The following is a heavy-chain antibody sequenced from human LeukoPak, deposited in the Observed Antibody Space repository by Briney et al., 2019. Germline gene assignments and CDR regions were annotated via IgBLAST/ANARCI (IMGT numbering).Heavy chain of an antibody. J-gene: IGHJ6*03. CDR2: INPNSGGT. D-gene: IGHD5-12*01. CDR1: GYTFTGYY. CDR3: ARGISGYAPITGMDV. V-gene: IGHV1-2*02. Sequence: ASVKVSCKASGYTFTGYYMHWVRQAPGQGLEWMGWINPNSGGTNYAQKLQGRVTMTRDTSISTAYMELSRLRSDDTAVYYCARGISGYAPITGMDVWGKGTTVTVSS.